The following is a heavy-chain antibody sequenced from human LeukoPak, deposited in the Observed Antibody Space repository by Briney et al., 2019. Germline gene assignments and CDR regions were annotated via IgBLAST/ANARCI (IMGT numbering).Heavy chain of an antibody. CDR2: INPNSGGT. D-gene: IGHD3-10*01. V-gene: IGHV1-2*02. CDR1: GYTFTGYY. Sequence: ASVKVSCKASGYTFTGYYMHWVRQAPGQGLEWMGWINPNSGGTNYAQKFQGRVTMTRDTSISTAYMELSRLRSDDTAVYYCARDRSGELFLGYWGQRTLVTVSS. CDR3: ARDRSGELFLGY. J-gene: IGHJ4*02.